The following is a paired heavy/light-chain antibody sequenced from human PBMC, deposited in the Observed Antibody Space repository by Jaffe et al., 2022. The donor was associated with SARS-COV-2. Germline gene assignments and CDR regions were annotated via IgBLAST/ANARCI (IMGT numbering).Light chain of an antibody. J-gene: IGLJ2*01. CDR1: KLGKKF. CDR2: QDT. CDR3: QVWDSNSVV. Sequence: SYELTQPPSVSVSPGQTASIMCSGDKLGKKFASWYQQKPGQSPVLVIYQDTKRPSGIPERFSGSNSGNTATLTISGTQAMDEADYYCQVWDSNSVVFGGGTKLTVL. V-gene: IGLV3-1*01.
Heavy chain of an antibody. CDR1: GFTFSNYA. CDR2: ISGSGSNT. D-gene: IGHD6-13*01. CDR3: AKDRGLAAAGTVFLDY. J-gene: IGHJ4*02. Sequence: EVQLLESGGGLVQPGGSLRLSCAASGFTFSNYAMSWVRQAPGKGLEWVSGISGSGSNTFDADSVKGRFTISRDNSKKTLYLQMNSLRPEDTAIYYCAKDRGLAAAGTVFLDYWGQGILVTVSS. V-gene: IGHV3-23*01.